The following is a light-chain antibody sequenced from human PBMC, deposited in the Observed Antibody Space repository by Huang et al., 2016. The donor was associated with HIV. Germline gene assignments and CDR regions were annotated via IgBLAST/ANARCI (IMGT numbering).Light chain of an antibody. V-gene: IGKV3-15*01. J-gene: IGKJ1*01. CDR3: QQYYNWPWT. CDR2: SVS. CDR1: QYVGTS. Sequence: EIVVTQSPATLSVSPGEGATLSCRASQYVGTSLAWYQQKPGQSPRLVIHSVSTRATGFPARFSGSGSRTEFTLTLTSLQSEDCALYYCQQYYNWPWTFGLGTKVEI.